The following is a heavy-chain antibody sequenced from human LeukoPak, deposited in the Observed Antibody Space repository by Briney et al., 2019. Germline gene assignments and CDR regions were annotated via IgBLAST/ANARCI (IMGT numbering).Heavy chain of an antibody. Sequence: KTSETLSLTCAVYGGSFSGYYWSWIRQPPGKGLEWIGEINHSGSTNYNPSLKSRVTISVDTSKNQFSLKLSSVTAADTAVYYCARSRYFDYWGQGTLVTVSS. CDR1: GGSFSGYY. CDR3: ARSRYFDY. V-gene: IGHV4-34*01. J-gene: IGHJ4*02. CDR2: INHSGST.